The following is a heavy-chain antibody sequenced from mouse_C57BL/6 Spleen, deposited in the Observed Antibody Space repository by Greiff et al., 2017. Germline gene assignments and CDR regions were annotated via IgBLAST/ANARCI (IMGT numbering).Heavy chain of an antibody. V-gene: IGHV5-9-1*02. J-gene: IGHJ3*01. D-gene: IGHD2-4*01. CDR2: ISSGGDYI. Sequence: EVQVVESGEGLVKPGGSLKLSCAASGFTFSSYAMSWVRQTPEKRLEWVAYISSGGDYIYYADTVKGRFTISRDNARNTLYLQMSSLKSEDTAMYYCTREIYYDYDGWFAYWGQGTLVTVSA. CDR3: TREIYYDYDGWFAY. CDR1: GFTFSSYA.